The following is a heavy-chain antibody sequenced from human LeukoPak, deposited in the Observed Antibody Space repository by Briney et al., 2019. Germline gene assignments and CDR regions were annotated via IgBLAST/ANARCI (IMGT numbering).Heavy chain of an antibody. CDR2: IIPIFGTA. V-gene: IGHV1-69*06. CDR3: ARAPQSGTTTFYYYYYYMDV. CDR1: GGTFSIYA. D-gene: IGHD1-1*01. Sequence: SVKLSCKASGGTFSIYAISWVRQAPGQGLGWVGGIIPIFGTANYAQKFQGRVTITADKSTSTAYMELSSLISEDTAVYYCARAPQSGTTTFYYYYYYMDVWGKGTTVTVSS. J-gene: IGHJ6*03.